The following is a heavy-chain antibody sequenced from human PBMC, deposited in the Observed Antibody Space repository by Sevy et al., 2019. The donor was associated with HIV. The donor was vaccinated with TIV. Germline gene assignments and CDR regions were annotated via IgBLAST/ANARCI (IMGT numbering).Heavy chain of an antibody. CDR3: ARGGEFGWFDP. CDR1: GFTFSSYS. D-gene: IGHD2-21*01. J-gene: IGHJ5*02. V-gene: IGHV3-21*01. Sequence: GGSLRLSCAASGFTFSSYSMNWVRQAPGKGLEWVSSISSSSSYIYYADSVKGRFTISRDNAKNSLYLQMNGLRAEDTAVYYCARGGEFGWFDPWGQGTLVTVSS. CDR2: ISSSSSYI.